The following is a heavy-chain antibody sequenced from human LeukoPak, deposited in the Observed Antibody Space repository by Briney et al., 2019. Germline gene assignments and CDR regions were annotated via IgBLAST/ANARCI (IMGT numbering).Heavy chain of an antibody. CDR2: ISYDGSNT. CDR1: GFTSSSYA. J-gene: IGHJ4*02. CDR3: ARDAGSDY. D-gene: IGHD6-25*01. Sequence: GGSLRLSCAAPGFTSSSYAMYCVRQAPGKGLEWVAVISYDGSNTYYTESVKGGFTISRDTTTNTLYMQMKTLRAEDTAVYYCARDAGSDYWGQGTLVTVSS. V-gene: IGHV3-30*04.